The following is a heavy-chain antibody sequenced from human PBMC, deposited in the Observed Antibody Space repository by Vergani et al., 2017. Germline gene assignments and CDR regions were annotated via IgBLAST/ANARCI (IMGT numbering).Heavy chain of an antibody. CDR1: GFTFNEYW. Sequence: EVQLVESGGGLVKPGGSLRLSCAASGFTFNEYWMHWARQVPGKGLEWVSVIYSGGSTYYADSVKGRFTISRHNSKNTLYLQMNSLRAEDTAVYYCARDRVDIVATTTYYYYYYGMDVWGQGTTVTVSS. D-gene: IGHD5-12*01. CDR3: ARDRVDIVATTTYYYYYYGMDV. CDR2: IYSGGST. V-gene: IGHV3-53*04. J-gene: IGHJ6*02.